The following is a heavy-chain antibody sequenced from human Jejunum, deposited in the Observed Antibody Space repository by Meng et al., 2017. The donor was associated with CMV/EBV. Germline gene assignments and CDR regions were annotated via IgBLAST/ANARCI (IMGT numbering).Heavy chain of an antibody. D-gene: IGHD3-3*01. CDR3: ARGFSYYVDY. CDR2: IRYDESHE. CDR1: GFTFSSYG. V-gene: IGHV3-30*02. J-gene: IGHJ4*02. Sequence: QVQVVGVGGGVVQPGGSLRLSCAASGFTFSSYGMHWVRQAPGKGLEWVALIRYDESHEYYADSVKGRFTISRDNSKNTLYLQMNSLRAEDTSVYYCARGFSYYVDYWGQGTLVTVSS.